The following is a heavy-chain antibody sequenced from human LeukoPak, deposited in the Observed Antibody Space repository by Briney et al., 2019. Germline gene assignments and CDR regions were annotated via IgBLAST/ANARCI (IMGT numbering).Heavy chain of an antibody. J-gene: IGHJ4*02. CDR1: GFTFSSYA. D-gene: IGHD3-10*01. CDR2: ISGSGGST. Sequence: SGGSLRLSCAASGFTFSSYAMSWVRQAPVKVLEWVSAISGSGGSTYYADSVKGRFTISRDNSKNTLYLQMNSLRAEDTAVYYCARGDLLLRFGTLGYWGQGTLVTVSA. CDR3: ARGDLLLRFGTLGY. V-gene: IGHV3-23*01.